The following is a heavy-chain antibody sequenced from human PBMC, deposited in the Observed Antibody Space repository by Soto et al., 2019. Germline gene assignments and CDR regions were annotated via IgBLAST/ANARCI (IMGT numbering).Heavy chain of an antibody. CDR1: GYTFTSYA. V-gene: IGHV1-3*01. J-gene: IGHJ6*02. D-gene: IGHD3-9*01. CDR3: ARDLLNKNFDWLPHYYYYYYGMDV. CDR2: INAGNGNT. Sequence: ASVKVSCKASGYTFTSYAMRWVRQAPGQRLEWTGWINAGNGNTKYSQKFQGRVTITRDTSASTAYMELSSLRSEDTAVYYCARDLLNKNFDWLPHYYYYYYGMDVWGQGTTVTVSS.